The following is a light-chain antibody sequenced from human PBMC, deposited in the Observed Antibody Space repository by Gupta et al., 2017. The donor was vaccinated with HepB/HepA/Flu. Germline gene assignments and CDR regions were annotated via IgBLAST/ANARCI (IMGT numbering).Light chain of an antibody. J-gene: IGKJ1*01. Sequence: DLQMTQSPSSLSASVGDRVTITCRASQGINTHLAWFQQRPGKAPQSLIYAASSLKSGVPSRFSGSASGTEFTLTISSLQPEDFATYYCQKYNNYPLTFAQGTKVEIK. CDR1: QGINTH. V-gene: IGKV1-16*01. CDR3: QKYNNYPLT. CDR2: AAS.